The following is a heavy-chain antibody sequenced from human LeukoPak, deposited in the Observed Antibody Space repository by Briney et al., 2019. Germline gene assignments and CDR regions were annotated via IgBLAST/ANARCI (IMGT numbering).Heavy chain of an antibody. Sequence: GGSLRLSCAASGFTFSSYSMNWVRQAPGKGLEWVSSISSSSSYIYYADSVKGRFTISRDNSKNTLYLQMNSLRAEDTAVYYCAIDAGSYPKYYFDYWGQGTLVTVSS. D-gene: IGHD1-26*01. CDR1: GFTFSSYS. CDR3: AIDAGSYPKYYFDY. CDR2: ISSSSSYI. J-gene: IGHJ4*02. V-gene: IGHV3-21*04.